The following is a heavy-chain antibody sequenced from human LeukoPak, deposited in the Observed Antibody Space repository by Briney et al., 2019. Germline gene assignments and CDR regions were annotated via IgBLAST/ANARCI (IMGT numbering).Heavy chain of an antibody. V-gene: IGHV4-59*01. J-gene: IGHJ4*02. CDR3: TRVEVHGQSDY. D-gene: IGHD1-1*01. Sequence: PSETLSLTCTVSGGSISNYYWSWIRQPPGKGLDWIGYIYYTGSTKYNPSRNSRVTISVDTSKNQFSLELRSVTAADTAVYYCTRVEVHGQSDYWGQGTLVTVSS. CDR2: IYYTGST. CDR1: GGSISNYY.